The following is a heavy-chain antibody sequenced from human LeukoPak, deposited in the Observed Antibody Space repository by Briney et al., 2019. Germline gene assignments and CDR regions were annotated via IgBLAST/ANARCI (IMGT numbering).Heavy chain of an antibody. CDR1: GFTFSDYY. Sequence: GGSLRLSCGASGFTFSDYYMHWVRQAPGKGLEWVGRIRNKANSYTTEYAASVKGRFTISRDDSKNSVYLQMNNLKVEDTAVYYCSRAPTTMAYFGSWGQGTLVTVSS. D-gene: IGHD5-18*01. V-gene: IGHV3-72*01. CDR3: SRAPTTMAYFGS. CDR2: IRNKANSYTT. J-gene: IGHJ4*02.